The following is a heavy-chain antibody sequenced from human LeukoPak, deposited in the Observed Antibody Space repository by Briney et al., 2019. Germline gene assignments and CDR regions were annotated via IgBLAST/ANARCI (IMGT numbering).Heavy chain of an antibody. CDR2: INHSGST. Sequence: PSETLSLTCAVYGGSFSGYYWSWIRQPPGKGLEWIGEINHSGSTNYNPSLKSRVTMSLDTSKNQFSLNLSSVTAADTAVYYCARHKDDYYGSSGYYYSLDNWGQGILVTVSS. CDR1: GGSFSGYY. J-gene: IGHJ4*02. D-gene: IGHD3-22*01. V-gene: IGHV4-34*01. CDR3: ARHKDDYYGSSGYYYSLDN.